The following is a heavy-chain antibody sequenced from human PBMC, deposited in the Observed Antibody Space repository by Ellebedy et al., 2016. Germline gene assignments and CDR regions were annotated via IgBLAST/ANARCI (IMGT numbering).Heavy chain of an antibody. CDR2: IDSGDSS. J-gene: IGHJ3*01. Sequence: GGSLRLSXVASGFTVTNDYMTWVRQAPGKGLEWVSVIDSGDSSYYADSVKGRFTISRDSPKNTLYLQMNSLRGEDTAVYYCATRHYGGFDFWGRGTMVTASS. V-gene: IGHV3-53*01. CDR3: ATRHYGGFDF. D-gene: IGHD4-23*01. CDR1: GFTVTNDY.